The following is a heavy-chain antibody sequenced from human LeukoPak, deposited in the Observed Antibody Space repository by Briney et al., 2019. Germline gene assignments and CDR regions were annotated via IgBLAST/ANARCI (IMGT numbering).Heavy chain of an antibody. CDR1: GFTFSSYA. Sequence: PGRSLRLSCAASGFTFSSYAMHWVRQAPGKGLEWVAVISYDGSNKYYADSVKGRFTISRDNSKNTLYLQMNSLRAEDTAVYYCARSERIAVAGLPDYWGQGTLVTVSS. D-gene: IGHD6-19*01. J-gene: IGHJ4*02. V-gene: IGHV3-30-3*01. CDR3: ARSERIAVAGLPDY. CDR2: ISYDGSNK.